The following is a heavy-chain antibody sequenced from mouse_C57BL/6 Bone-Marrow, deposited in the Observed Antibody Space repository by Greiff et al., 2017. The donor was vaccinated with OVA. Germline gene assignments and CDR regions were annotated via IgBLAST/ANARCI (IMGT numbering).Heavy chain of an antibody. CDR2: IHPSDSDT. Sequence: QVQLQQPGAELVKPGASVKVSCKASGYSFTSYWMHWVKQRPGQGLEWIGRIHPSDSDTNYNQKFTGKATLTVDKSSSPAYMQLSRLTSEDSAVYDGEKGGDGYDDGLAYGGQGTLVTVSA. D-gene: IGHD2-2*01. CDR3: EKGGDGYDDGLAY. J-gene: IGHJ3*01. V-gene: IGHV1-74*01. CDR1: GYSFTSYW.